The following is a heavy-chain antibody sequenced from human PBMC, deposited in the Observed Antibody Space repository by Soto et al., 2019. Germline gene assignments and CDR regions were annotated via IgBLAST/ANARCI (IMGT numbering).Heavy chain of an antibody. Sequence: PSETLSLTCTVSGGSISSYYWSWIRQPPGKGLEWIGYIYYSGSTNYNPSLKSRVTISVDTSKNQFSLKLSSVTAADTAVYYCARDYYGSGSPPLGYWGQGTLVTVLL. CDR2: IYYSGST. D-gene: IGHD3-10*01. V-gene: IGHV4-59*01. CDR1: GGSISSYY. CDR3: ARDYYGSGSPPLGY. J-gene: IGHJ4*02.